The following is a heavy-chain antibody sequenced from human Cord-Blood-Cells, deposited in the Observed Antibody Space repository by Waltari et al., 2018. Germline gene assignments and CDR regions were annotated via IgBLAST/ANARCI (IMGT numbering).Heavy chain of an antibody. CDR2: ISSSGSNI. CDR1: GFTFSSYE. D-gene: IGHD3-10*01. CDR3: ARDGGSGSSIIPY. Sequence: EVQLVESGGGLVQPGGSLRLSCAASGFTFSSYEMNWVRQAPGKGLEWVSYISSSGSNIYYADSVKGRFTISRDNAKNSLYLQMNSLRAEDTAVYYCARDGGSGSSIIPYWGQGTLVTVSS. J-gene: IGHJ4*02. V-gene: IGHV3-48*03.